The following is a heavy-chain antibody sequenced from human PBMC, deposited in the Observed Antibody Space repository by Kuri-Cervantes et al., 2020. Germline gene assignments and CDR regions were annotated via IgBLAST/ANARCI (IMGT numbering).Heavy chain of an antibody. CDR3: ARKGGHELREPYYYGMDV. V-gene: IGHV3-74*01. CDR2: ISSDGSST. Sequence: GGSLRLSCAASGFTFSSYGMHWVRQAPGKGLVWVSRISSDGSSTSYADSVKGRFTISRDNAKNTLYLQMNSLRAEDTAVYYCARKGGHELREPYYYGMDVWGQGTTVTVSS. CDR1: GFTFSSYG. J-gene: IGHJ6*02. D-gene: IGHD1-14*01.